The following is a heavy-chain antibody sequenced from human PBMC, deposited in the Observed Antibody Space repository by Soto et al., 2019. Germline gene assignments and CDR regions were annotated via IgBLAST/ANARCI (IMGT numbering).Heavy chain of an antibody. CDR2: IIPVFGTA. Sequence: KVSCKASRVAFNKFIVTWVRQAPGLGLEWVGGIIPVFGTANYAQKFQGRVTITADESTSTSYMEVNNLRSEDTAVYYCAKVRYSSPMGYYYGMDVWGQGTTVTVSS. D-gene: IGHD6-19*01. V-gene: IGHV1-69*01. CDR1: RVAFNKFI. CDR3: AKVRYSSPMGYYYGMDV. J-gene: IGHJ6*02.